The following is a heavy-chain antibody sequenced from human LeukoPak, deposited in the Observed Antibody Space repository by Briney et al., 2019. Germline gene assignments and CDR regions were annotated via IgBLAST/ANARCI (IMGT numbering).Heavy chain of an antibody. V-gene: IGHV3-48*03. D-gene: IGHD2-8*01. CDR3: ARDRSGDMVYEDYDAFDI. CDR2: ISGSGSTI. Sequence: GGSLRLSCAASGFTFSSYEMSWVRQAPGKGLEWVSYISGSGSTIYYADSVKGRFTISRDNAKNSLYLQMNSLRAEDTAVYYCARDRSGDMVYEDYDAFDIWGQGTMVTVSS. CDR1: GFTFSSYE. J-gene: IGHJ3*02.